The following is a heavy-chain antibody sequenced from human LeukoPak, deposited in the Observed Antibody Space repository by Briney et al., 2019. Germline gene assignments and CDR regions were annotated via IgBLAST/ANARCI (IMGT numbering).Heavy chain of an antibody. CDR3: ARDQGSARYSLLDY. D-gene: IGHD3-9*01. Sequence: GGSLRLSCAASGLTFSNYWMSWVRQAPGKGQEWVANIKQDGSQKYYVDSVKGRFTISRDDAKNSLYLQMNSLRAEDTAVYYCARDQGSARYSLLDYWGQGTLLTVSS. CDR1: GLTFSNYW. V-gene: IGHV3-7*01. J-gene: IGHJ4*02. CDR2: IKQDGSQK.